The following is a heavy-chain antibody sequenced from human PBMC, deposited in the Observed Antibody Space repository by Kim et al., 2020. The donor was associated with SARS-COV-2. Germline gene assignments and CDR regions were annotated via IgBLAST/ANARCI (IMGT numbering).Heavy chain of an antibody. Sequence: DSVKVSCKASGYTFTSYGISWVRQAPGQGLEWMGWISAYNGNTNYAQKLQGRVTMTTDTSTSTAYMELRSLRSDDTAVYYCARDLRGYYDSSGYYYVRWYFDLWGRGTLVTVSS. CDR1: GYTFTSYG. J-gene: IGHJ2*01. V-gene: IGHV1-18*01. CDR3: ARDLRGYYDSSGYYYVRWYFDL. D-gene: IGHD3-22*01. CDR2: ISAYNGNT.